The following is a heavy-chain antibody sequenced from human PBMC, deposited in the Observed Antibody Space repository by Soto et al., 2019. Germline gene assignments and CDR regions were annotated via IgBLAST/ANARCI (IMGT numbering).Heavy chain of an antibody. V-gene: IGHV3-48*01. J-gene: IGHJ3*02. Sequence: PGGSLRLSCAGSGFIFSAYWMSWVRHGPGKGLEWVSYISSSSSTIFYADSVKGRFTISRDNAKNSLYLQMNSLRAEDTAVCYCARDHPDYYDSSGYSDDAFDIWGQGTMVTVSS. CDR3: ARDHPDYYDSSGYSDDAFDI. CDR1: GFIFSAYW. D-gene: IGHD3-22*01. CDR2: ISSSSSTI.